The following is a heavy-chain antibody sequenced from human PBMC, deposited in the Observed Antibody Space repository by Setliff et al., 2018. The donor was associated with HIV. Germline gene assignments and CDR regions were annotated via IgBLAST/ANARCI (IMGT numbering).Heavy chain of an antibody. CDR2: IHHSGST. CDR3: ARVRVTGIAVAGTYYYYGVDV. J-gene: IGHJ6*02. V-gene: IGHV4-4*02. D-gene: IGHD6-19*01. Sequence: SETLSLTCGVSGDSVRKSNWWSWVRQTPGKGLEWIGEIHHSGSTNYNPSLKSRVTISVDKSKNQFSLKLSSVTAADTAVYYCARVRVTGIAVAGTYYYYGVDVWGQGTTVTVSS. CDR1: GDSVRKSNW.